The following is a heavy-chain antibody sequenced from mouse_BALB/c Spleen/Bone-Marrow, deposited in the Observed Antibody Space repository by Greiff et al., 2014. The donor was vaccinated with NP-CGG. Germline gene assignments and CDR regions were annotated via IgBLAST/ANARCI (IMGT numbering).Heavy chain of an antibody. D-gene: IGHD2-5*01. CDR2: VDPANGTT. Sequence: VQLQQSGAELVKPGASVKLSCTASGFNIKDTYMHWVKQRPEQGLEWIGRVDPANGTTKYDPKFQGKANITADTSSNTAFLQLSSLTSEDTAVYYCSRYRLVTYFDYWGQGTTLTVSS. CDR3: SRYRLVTYFDY. CDR1: GFNIKDTY. J-gene: IGHJ2*01. V-gene: IGHV14-3*02.